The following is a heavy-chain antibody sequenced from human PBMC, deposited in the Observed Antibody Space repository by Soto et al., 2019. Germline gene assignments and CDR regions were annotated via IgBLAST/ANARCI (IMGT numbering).Heavy chain of an antibody. CDR1: GFTFTVYY. CDR3: ARDLGYYDSSGYFDY. CDR2: ISSSDTI. Sequence: GSLGLSRGPPGFTFTVYYMCWIRHRPRRGLEWVSYISSSDTIYYADSVKGRFTISRDNAKNSLYLQMNSLRAEDTAMYYCARDLGYYDSSGYFDYWGQGTLVTVSS. J-gene: IGHJ4*02. D-gene: IGHD3-22*01. V-gene: IGHV3-11*01.